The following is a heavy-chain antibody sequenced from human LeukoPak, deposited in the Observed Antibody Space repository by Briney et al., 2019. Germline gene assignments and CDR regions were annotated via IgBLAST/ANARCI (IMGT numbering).Heavy chain of an antibody. CDR1: GFTFSSYT. J-gene: IGHJ4*02. V-gene: IGHV3-48*02. Sequence: GGSLRLSCAASGFTFSSYTMTWVRQAPGKGLEWLSCISISGGTIFYADSVKGRFTISRDNAKNSLYLQMNSLRDDDTAVYYCARAAYASSPDYWGQGTLVTVSS. D-gene: IGHD6-13*01. CDR3: ARAAYASSPDY. CDR2: ISISGGTI.